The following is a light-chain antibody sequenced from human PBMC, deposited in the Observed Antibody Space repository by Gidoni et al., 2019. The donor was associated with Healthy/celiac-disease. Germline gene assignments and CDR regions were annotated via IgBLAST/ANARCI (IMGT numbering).Light chain of an antibody. CDR1: QSISSY. Sequence: DIQMTQSPSSLSASVGDRVTITCRASQSISSYLNWHQQKPGKAPKLLIYAASSLQSGVPSRFSGSGSGTDFTLTISSLQPEDFATYYCQQSYSTPVTFGGGTKVEIK. CDR3: QQSYSTPVT. CDR2: AAS. V-gene: IGKV1-39*01. J-gene: IGKJ4*01.